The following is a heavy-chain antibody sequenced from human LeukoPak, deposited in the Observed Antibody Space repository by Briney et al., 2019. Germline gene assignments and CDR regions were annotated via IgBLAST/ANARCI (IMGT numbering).Heavy chain of an antibody. J-gene: IGHJ6*02. D-gene: IGHD2-2*01. CDR3: ARVGGYCSSTSCPLYYYGMDV. CDR2: IYYSGST. CDR1: GGSISSYY. Sequence: SETLSLTCTVSGGSISSYYWSWIRQPPGKGLEWIGYIYYSGSTYYNPSLKSRVTISVDTSKNQFSLKLSSVTAADTAVYYCARVGGYCSSTSCPLYYYGMDVWGQGTTVTVSS. V-gene: IGHV4-59*12.